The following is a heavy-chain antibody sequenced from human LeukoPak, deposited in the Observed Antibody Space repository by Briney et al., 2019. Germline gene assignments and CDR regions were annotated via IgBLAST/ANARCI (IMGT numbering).Heavy chain of an antibody. CDR1: GFSFSKAW. Sequence: GGSLRLSCAASGFSFSKAWMSWVRQAPGKGLEWVSYISSSGSTIYYADSVKGRFTISRDNAKNSLYLQMNSLRAEDTAVYYCARVWDIVVVPAAIAAAFDIWGQGTMVTVSS. J-gene: IGHJ3*02. V-gene: IGHV3-11*04. CDR2: ISSSGSTI. D-gene: IGHD2-2*01. CDR3: ARVWDIVVVPAAIAAAFDI.